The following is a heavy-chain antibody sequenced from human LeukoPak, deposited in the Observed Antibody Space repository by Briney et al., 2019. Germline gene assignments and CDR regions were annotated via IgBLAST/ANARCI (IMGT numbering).Heavy chain of an antibody. CDR2: IYSGGST. CDR3: ARDSGAAAGRGMDV. D-gene: IGHD6-13*01. J-gene: IGHJ6*02. CDR1: GFTVSSNY. V-gene: IGHV3-53*01. Sequence: GGSLRLSCAASGFTVSSNYMSWVRQAPGKGLEWVSVIYSGGSTYYADSVKGRFTISRDNSKNTLYLQMNSLRAEDTAVYYCARDSGAAAGRGMDVWGQGTTVIASS.